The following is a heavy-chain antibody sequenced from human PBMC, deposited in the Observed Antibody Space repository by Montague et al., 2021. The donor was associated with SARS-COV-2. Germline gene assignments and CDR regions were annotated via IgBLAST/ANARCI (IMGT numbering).Heavy chain of an antibody. V-gene: IGHV3-23*01. J-gene: IGHJ6*02. D-gene: IGHD3-22*01. CDR1: GFTFSSYA. CDR3: AKGMGITSYYDGFDV. Sequence: SLRLSCAVSGFTFSSYAMTWVRQAPGKGLEWVSDISGRGNTIYYADSVKGRVTISRDNSNNILYLQMNSLRAEDTAVYYCAKGMGITSYYDGFDVWGQGTTVTVSS. CDR2: ISGRGNTI.